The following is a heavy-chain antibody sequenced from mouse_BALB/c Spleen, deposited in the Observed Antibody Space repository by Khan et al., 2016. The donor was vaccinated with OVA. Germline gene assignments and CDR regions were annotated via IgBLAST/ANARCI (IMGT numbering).Heavy chain of an antibody. D-gene: IGHD1-2*01. CDR3: ARTARIKY. J-gene: IGHJ2*01. CDR2: ISYSGST. Sequence: EVQLQESGPGLVKPSQSLSLTCTVTGYSITSGYGWNWIRQFPGNKLEWMGYISYSGSTNYNPSLTGRISITRDTSKNQFFLQLNSVTTEDTAKYYCARTARIKYWGQGTTLTVSS. CDR1: GYSITSGYG. V-gene: IGHV3-2*02.